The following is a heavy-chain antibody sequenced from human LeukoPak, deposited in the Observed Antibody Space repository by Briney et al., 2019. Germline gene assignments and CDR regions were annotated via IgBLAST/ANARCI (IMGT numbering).Heavy chain of an antibody. CDR1: GFTFSNYW. J-gene: IGHJ4*02. D-gene: IGHD1-1*01. V-gene: IGHV3-7*01. CDR2: IRQDGSEK. Sequence: PGGSLRLSCAASGFTFSNYWMSWVRQAPGKGLEWVANIRQDGSEKYYVDSMRGLFTISRDNAKNSLYLQMSSLRAEDTAVYYCARSTAGLDYWGQGTLVTVSS. CDR3: ARSTAGLDY.